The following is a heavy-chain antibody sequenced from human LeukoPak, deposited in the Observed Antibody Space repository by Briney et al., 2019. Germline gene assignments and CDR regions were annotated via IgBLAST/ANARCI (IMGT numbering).Heavy chain of an antibody. Sequence: GGSLRLSCAASGFTFSSYSMNWVRQAPGKGLEWVSSISSSSSYIYYADSVKGRFTISRDNAKNSLYLQMNSLRAEDTAVYYCARGRLLSENWFDPWGQGTLVTVSS. CDR3: ARGRLLSENWFDP. D-gene: IGHD3-16*02. V-gene: IGHV3-21*01. CDR1: GFTFSSYS. J-gene: IGHJ5*02. CDR2: ISSSSSYI.